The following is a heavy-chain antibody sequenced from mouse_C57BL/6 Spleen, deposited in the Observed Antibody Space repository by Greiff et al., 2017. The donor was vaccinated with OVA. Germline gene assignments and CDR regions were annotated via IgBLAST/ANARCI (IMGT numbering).Heavy chain of an antibody. Sequence: QVQLQQPGAELVRPGTSVKLSCKASGYTFTSYWMHWVKQRPGQGLEWIGVIDPSDSYTNYNQKFKGKATLTVDTSSSTAYMQLSSLTSEDSAVYYCARGGENYDGYSFAYWGQGTLVTVSA. CDR3: ARGGENYDGYSFAY. D-gene: IGHD2-3*01. V-gene: IGHV1-59*01. J-gene: IGHJ3*01. CDR2: IDPSDSYT. CDR1: GYTFTSYW.